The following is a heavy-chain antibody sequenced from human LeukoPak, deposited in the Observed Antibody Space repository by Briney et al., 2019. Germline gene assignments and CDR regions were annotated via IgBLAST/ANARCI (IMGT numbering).Heavy chain of an antibody. Sequence: SETLSLTCTVSGGSISSYYWSWIQQPPGKGLEWLGYIYYSGSTNYNPSLKSRVTISVDMSKNQFSLKLNSVTAADTAVYYCARGHSSSWYFLDSWGQGTLVTAS. V-gene: IGHV4-59*01. D-gene: IGHD6-13*01. CDR3: ARGHSSSWYFLDS. CDR2: IYYSGST. J-gene: IGHJ4*02. CDR1: GGSISSYY.